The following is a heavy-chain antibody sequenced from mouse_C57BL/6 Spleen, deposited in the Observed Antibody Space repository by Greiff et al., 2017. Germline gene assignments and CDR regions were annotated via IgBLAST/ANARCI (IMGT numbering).Heavy chain of an antibody. CDR2: ISSGGSYT. V-gene: IGHV5-6*01. CDR3: ARQDPAYAMDY. CDR1: GFTFSSYG. J-gene: IGHJ4*01. Sequence: DVQLVESGGDLVKPGGSLKLSCAASGFTFSSYGMSWVRQTPDKRLEWVATISSGGSYTYYPDSVKGRFTISRDNAKNTLYLQMSSLKSEDTAMYYCARQDPAYAMDYWGQGTSVTVSS.